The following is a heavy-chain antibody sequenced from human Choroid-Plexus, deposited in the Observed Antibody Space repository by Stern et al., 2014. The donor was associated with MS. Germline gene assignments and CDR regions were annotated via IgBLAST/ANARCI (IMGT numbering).Heavy chain of an antibody. V-gene: IGHV3-30*18. J-gene: IGHJ5*02. D-gene: IGHD2/OR15-2a*01. CDR2: VSYDGSNK. Sequence: VQLVESGGGVVQPGRPLRLSCVASGFTFGSCAMHWVRQAPGKGLEWVAGVSYDGSNKYYADSGKGRFTISRDNSQNTLYMQMSSPRPEDTAVYYCAKDRQYLTYFFDHWGQGSLVTVSS. CDR1: GFTFGSCA. CDR3: AKDRQYLTYFFDH.